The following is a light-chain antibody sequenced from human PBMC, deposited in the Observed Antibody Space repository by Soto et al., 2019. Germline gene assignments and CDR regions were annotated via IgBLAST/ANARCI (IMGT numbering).Light chain of an antibody. Sequence: QSALTQPASVSGSPGQSITISCTGTSSDVGGYNDVSWYQQHPGKAPKLLIYDVSNRPSGVSNRFSGSKSGNTASLTISGLQAEEEAAYYCSSYTSSSTLVFGGGTKLTVL. CDR3: SSYTSSSTLV. CDR1: SSDVGGYND. CDR2: DVS. J-gene: IGLJ2*01. V-gene: IGLV2-14*01.